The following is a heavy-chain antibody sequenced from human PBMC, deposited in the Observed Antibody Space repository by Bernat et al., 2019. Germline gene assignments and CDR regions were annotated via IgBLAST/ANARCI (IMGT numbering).Heavy chain of an antibody. CDR1: SGPFSGYY. CDR3: ARGYGDYASQYFDL. V-gene: IGHV4-34*01. J-gene: IGHJ2*01. CDR2: INHGGST. Sequence: QVLLQQWGAGLLKPSETLSLTCAVYSGPFSGYYWSWVRQPPGKGLEWIGEINHGGSTTYIPSLKSRVTISVDTSKNQFSLKLISVTAADTAVYYCARGYGDYASQYFDLWGRGTLVTVSS. D-gene: IGHD4-17*01.